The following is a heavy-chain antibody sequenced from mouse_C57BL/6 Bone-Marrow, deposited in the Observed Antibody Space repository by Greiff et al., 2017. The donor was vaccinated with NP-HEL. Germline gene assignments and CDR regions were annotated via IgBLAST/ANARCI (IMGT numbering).Heavy chain of an antibody. V-gene: IGHV5-9-1*02. CDR2: ISSGGDYI. D-gene: IGHD1-1*01. CDR1: GFTFSSYA. CDR3: TRDRDDGSSYVGWYFDV. J-gene: IGHJ1*03. Sequence: EVMLVESGEGLVKPGGSLKLSCAASGFTFSSYAMSWVRQTPEKRLEWVAYISSGGDYIYYADTVKGRFTISRDNARNTLYLQMSSLKSEDTAMYYCTRDRDDGSSYVGWYFDVWGTGTTVTVSS.